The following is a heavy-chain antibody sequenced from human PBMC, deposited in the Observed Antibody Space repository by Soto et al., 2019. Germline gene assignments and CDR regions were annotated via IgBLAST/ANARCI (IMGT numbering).Heavy chain of an antibody. CDR3: AKEQLRGVRGVITYYYGMDV. CDR1: GFTFSSYG. D-gene: IGHD3-10*01. Sequence: QVQLVESGGGVVQPGRSLRLSCAASGFTFSSYGMHWVRQAPGKGLEWVAVISYDGSNKYYADSVKGRFTISRDNSKNTRYLQMNSRRAEDTAVYYCAKEQLRGVRGVITYYYGMDVWGQGPRVTVSS. CDR2: ISYDGSNK. V-gene: IGHV3-30*18. J-gene: IGHJ6*02.